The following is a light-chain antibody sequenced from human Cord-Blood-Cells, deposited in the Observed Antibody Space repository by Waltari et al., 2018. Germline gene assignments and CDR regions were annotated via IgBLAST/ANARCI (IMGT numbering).Light chain of an antibody. CDR3: QQDYNLPWT. J-gene: IGKJ1*01. CDR2: GAS. V-gene: IGKV3D-7*01. Sequence: EIVMTQSPATLSLSPGERATLSCRARQSVGSSYLSWYQQKPGQAPRRLIYGASTRATGIPARFSGSGSGTDFTLTISSLQPEDFAVYYCQQDYNLPWTFGQGTQVEI. CDR1: QSVGSSY.